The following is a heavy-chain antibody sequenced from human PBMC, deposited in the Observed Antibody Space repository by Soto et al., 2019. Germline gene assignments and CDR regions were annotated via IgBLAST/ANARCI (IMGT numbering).Heavy chain of an antibody. CDR1: GFTFSSYA. Sequence: QVQLVESGGGVVQPGRSLRLSCAASGFTFSSYAMHWVRQALGKGLEWVAVISYDGSNKYYADSVKGRFTISRDNSKNTLYLQMNSLRAEDTAVYYCATQPNSYGYGYFDYWGQGTLVTVSS. CDR3: ATQPNSYGYGYFDY. CDR2: ISYDGSNK. J-gene: IGHJ4*02. V-gene: IGHV3-30-3*01. D-gene: IGHD5-18*01.